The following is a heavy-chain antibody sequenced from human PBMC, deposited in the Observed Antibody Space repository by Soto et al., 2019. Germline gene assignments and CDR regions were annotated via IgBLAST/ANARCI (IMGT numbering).Heavy chain of an antibody. Sequence: ASVKVSCKASGYTFTGYYMHWVRQAPGQGLEWMGWINPNSGGTNYAQKFQGRVTMTRETSISTAYMELSRLRSDDTAVYYCASLSNRAPYTSSRDYSCEGTRLTVYS. CDR1: GYTFTGYY. CDR3: ASLSNRAPYTSSRDY. D-gene: IGHD6-13*01. J-gene: IGHJ4*02. V-gene: IGHV1-2*02. CDR2: INPNSGGT.